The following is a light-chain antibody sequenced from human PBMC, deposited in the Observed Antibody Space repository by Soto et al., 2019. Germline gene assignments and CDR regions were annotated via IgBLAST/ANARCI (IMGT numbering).Light chain of an antibody. CDR3: AAWDDSLSGRV. Sequence: QSVLTQPPSASGTPGQTVTISCSGSSSNIGSHSVNWYQQLPGTAPKLIIYNNDQRPSGVPDRFSGSKSGTSASLDISGLRSEDEADYYCAAWDDSLSGRVFGGGTKVTVL. CDR2: NND. V-gene: IGLV1-47*02. CDR1: SSNIGSHS. J-gene: IGLJ3*02.